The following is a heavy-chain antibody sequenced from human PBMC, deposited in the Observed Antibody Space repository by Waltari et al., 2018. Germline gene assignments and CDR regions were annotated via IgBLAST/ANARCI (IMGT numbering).Heavy chain of an antibody. CDR2: MYTSGSA. CDR3: AREGIYSSATDARFDP. D-gene: IGHD6-25*01. Sequence: QVQLQESGPGLVKPSQTLSLTCTVSGGSISSGSYYWSWIRQSAGKGLEWIGRMYTSGSANYSPSLKSRVTISVDTSKNQFSLKLSSVTAADTAVYYCAREGIYSSATDARFDPSGQGTLVTVSS. CDR1: GGSISSGSYY. J-gene: IGHJ5*02. V-gene: IGHV4-61*02.